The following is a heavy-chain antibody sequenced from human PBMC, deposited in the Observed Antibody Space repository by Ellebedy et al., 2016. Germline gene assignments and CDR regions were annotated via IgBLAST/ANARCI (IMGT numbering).Heavy chain of an antibody. D-gene: IGHD3-9*01. CDR3: ARVPNYDILTGAPIDY. J-gene: IGHJ4*02. V-gene: IGHV4-39*07. CDR1: GVSISSYY. Sequence: SETLSLXXTVSGVSISSYYWGWIRQPPGKGLEWIGSIYYSGSTYYNPSLKSRVTISVDTSKNQFSLKLSSVTAADTAVYYCARVPNYDILTGAPIDYWGQGTLVTVSS. CDR2: IYYSGST.